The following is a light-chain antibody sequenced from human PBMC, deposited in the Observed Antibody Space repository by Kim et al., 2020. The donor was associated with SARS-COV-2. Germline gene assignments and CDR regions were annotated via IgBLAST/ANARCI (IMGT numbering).Light chain of an antibody. CDR3: SSCTSSNTRV. CDR2: DVS. CDR1: SSDVGGYNC. Sequence: QSALTQPASVSGPPGQSITISCTGTSSDVGGYNCVSWFQQHPGKAPKLMIHDVSNRPSGVSNRFSGSKSGSTASLTISGLQAEDEADYYCSSCTSSNTRVFGTGTKVTVL. J-gene: IGLJ1*01. V-gene: IGLV2-14*01.